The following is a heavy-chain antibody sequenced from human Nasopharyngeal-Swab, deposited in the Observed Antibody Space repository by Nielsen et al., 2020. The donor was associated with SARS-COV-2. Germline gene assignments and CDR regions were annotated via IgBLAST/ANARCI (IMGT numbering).Heavy chain of an antibody. CDR1: GFTFNTYA. V-gene: IGHV3-23*01. J-gene: IGHJ6*02. D-gene: IGHD3-9*01. CDR2: ISGSDYST. CDR3: ARGCVLTGPSCYYYGMDV. Sequence: GESLKISCAASGFTFNTYAISWVRQAPGKGLEWVSVISGSDYSTKYADSVKGRFTISRDNAKNSLYLQMNSLRAEDTAVYYCARGCVLTGPSCYYYGMDVWGQGTTVTVSS.